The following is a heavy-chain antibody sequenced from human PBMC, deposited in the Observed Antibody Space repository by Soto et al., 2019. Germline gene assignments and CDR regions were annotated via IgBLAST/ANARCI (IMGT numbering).Heavy chain of an antibody. CDR3: TRYLFSCGEDCYYGS. J-gene: IGHJ4*02. D-gene: IGHD2-21*02. V-gene: IGHV3-30-3*01. CDR1: GFTFSRDA. Sequence: QVRLVESGGGVVQPGRSLRLSCAASGFTFSRDAMHWVRQAPGKGLEWVSFISFDGTNKYYADSVKGRITISRDNSKNTLYLQMNCLRVEDTAVYYCTRYLFSCGEDCYYGSWVQGTLVTVSS. CDR2: ISFDGTNK.